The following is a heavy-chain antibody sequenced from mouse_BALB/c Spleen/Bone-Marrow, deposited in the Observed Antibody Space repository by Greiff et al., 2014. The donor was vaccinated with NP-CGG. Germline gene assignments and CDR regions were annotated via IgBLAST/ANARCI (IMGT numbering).Heavy chain of an antibody. CDR2: INSNGGST. D-gene: IGHD2-1*01. CDR1: GFTFSSYG. J-gene: IGHJ2*01. Sequence: VQLKESGGGLVRPGGSLKLSCAASGFTFSSYGLSWVRQNPDKRLEFVASINSNGGSTYYPDSVKGRFTISRDNAKKTLSLQMSSLKSEDTAVYYCARGNYGNYVDYFDYWGQGTTLTVSS. CDR3: ARGNYGNYVDYFDY. V-gene: IGHV5-6-3*01.